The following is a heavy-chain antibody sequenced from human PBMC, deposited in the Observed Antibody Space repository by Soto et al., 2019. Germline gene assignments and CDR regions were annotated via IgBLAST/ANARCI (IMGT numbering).Heavy chain of an antibody. CDR1: GFIFSNAW. J-gene: IGHJ4*01. CDR2: IKSKVDGGTS. D-gene: IGHD3-16*01. Sequence: GGSLRLSCAASGFIFSNAWINWVRQAPGKGLEWVGRIKSKVDGGTSDFAAPVKDRFAISRDDSKNIVYLEMNGLKTEYTAMFYCTTDSYMTTVIVRFDYWGHGTQVTVSS. V-gene: IGHV3-15*07. CDR3: TTDSYMTTVIVRFDY.